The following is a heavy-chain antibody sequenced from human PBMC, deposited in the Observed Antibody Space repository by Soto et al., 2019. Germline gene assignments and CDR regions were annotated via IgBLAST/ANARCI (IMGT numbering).Heavy chain of an antibody. J-gene: IGHJ6*02. CDR2: ISISDSPI. Sequence: GGSLRLSCADSGFTVSNYEMNWVRQAPGKGLEWISYISISDSPIYYADSVKGRFTISRDNAKNSLYLQMNSLRAEDTAVYYCARITIFGGIDYYYGMDVWGQGTTVTVSS. CDR3: ARITIFGGIDYYYGMDV. CDR1: GFTVSNYE. V-gene: IGHV3-48*03. D-gene: IGHD3-3*01.